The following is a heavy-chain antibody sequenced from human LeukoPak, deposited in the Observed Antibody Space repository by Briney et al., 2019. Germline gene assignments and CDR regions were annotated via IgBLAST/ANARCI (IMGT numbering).Heavy chain of an antibody. CDR3: ARDGITIFGVVNHPKTYYYYMDV. D-gene: IGHD3-3*01. CDR2: IYHSGST. J-gene: IGHJ6*03. Sequence: SETLSLTCTVSGGSISSGGYYWSWIREPPGKGLEWIGYIYHSGSTYYNPSLKSRVTISVDRSKNQFSLKLSSVTAADTAVYYCARDGITIFGVVNHPKTYYYYMDVWGKGTTVTVSS. V-gene: IGHV4-30-2*01. CDR1: GGSISSGGYY.